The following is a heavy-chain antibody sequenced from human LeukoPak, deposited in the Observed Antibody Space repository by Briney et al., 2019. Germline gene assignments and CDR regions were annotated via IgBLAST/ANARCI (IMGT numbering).Heavy chain of an antibody. D-gene: IGHD3-22*01. V-gene: IGHV1-46*01. Sequence: ASVKVSCKASGYTFTSCFMHWVRQAPGQGLEWMGIINPSGGSASYAQKFQGRVTMTRDTSTSTVYMELSSLRSEDTAVYYCARVHYDSTGYFTSYDYWGQGTLVTVSS. J-gene: IGHJ4*02. CDR3: ARVHYDSTGYFTSYDY. CDR1: GYTFTSCF. CDR2: INPSGGSA.